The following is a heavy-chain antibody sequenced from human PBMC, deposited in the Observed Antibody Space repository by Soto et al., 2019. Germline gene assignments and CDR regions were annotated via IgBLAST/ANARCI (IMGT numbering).Heavy chain of an antibody. CDR3: ARDDYYDSSGYGNDAFDI. Sequence: SVKVSCKASGGTFSSYAISWVRQAPGQGLEWMGGIIPIFGTANYAQKFQGRVTITADESTSTAYMELSSLRSEDTAVYYCARDDYYDSSGYGNDAFDIWGQGTMVTVSS. CDR2: IIPIFGTA. D-gene: IGHD3-22*01. V-gene: IGHV1-69*13. J-gene: IGHJ3*02. CDR1: GGTFSSYA.